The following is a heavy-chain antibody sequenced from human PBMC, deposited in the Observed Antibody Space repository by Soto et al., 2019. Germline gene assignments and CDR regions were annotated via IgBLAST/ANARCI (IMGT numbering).Heavy chain of an antibody. D-gene: IGHD2-15*01. CDR3: ARDFSPYCSGGSCPFDY. V-gene: IGHV1-3*01. CDR2: INAGNGNT. Sequence: ASVAVSCKASEYTFTSYAMCWVRKAPGQRLEWMGWINAGNGNTKYSQKFQGRVTITRDTSASTAYMELSSLRSEDTAVYYCARDFSPYCSGGSCPFDYWGQGTLVTVSS. J-gene: IGHJ4*02. CDR1: EYTFTSYA.